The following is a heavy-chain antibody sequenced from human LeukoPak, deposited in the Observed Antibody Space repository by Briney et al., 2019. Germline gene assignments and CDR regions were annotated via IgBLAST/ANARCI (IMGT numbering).Heavy chain of an antibody. CDR1: GDSVSRSDSY. CDR3: ARRRYYDGSGYLE. J-gene: IGHJ1*01. D-gene: IGHD3-22*01. V-gene: IGHV4-39*01. CDR2: IYYSGRT. Sequence: SETLSLTCSVSGDSVSRSDSYWDWIRQPPGKGLEWIGTIYYSGRTYYSPSLKSRVTMSVDPSNNQCSLNLRSVTAADTAVYYCARRRYYDGSGYLEWGQGTLLSVSS.